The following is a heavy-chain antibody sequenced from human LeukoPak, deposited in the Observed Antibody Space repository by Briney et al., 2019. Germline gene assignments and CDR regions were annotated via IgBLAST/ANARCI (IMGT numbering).Heavy chain of an antibody. CDR2: IYSGGST. Sequence: PGGSLRLSCAASGFTVSSNYMSWVRQAPGKGLEWVSVIYSGGSTYYADSVKGRFTISRDNSKNTLYLQMDSLRAEDTAVYYCARPSGYELYFDYWGQGTLVTVSS. J-gene: IGHJ4*02. V-gene: IGHV3-53*01. D-gene: IGHD5-12*01. CDR3: ARPSGYELYFDY. CDR1: GFTVSSNY.